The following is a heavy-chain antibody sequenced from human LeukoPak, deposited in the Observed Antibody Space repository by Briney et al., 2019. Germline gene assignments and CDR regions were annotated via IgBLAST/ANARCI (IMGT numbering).Heavy chain of an antibody. CDR1: GFTFSSYA. CDR3: ARDRGYCSGGSCYSLDYYYYGMDV. J-gene: IGHJ6*02. D-gene: IGHD2-15*01. V-gene: IGHV3-30-3*01. Sequence: GGSLRLSCTASGFTFSSYAMHWVRQAPGKGLEWVAVISYDGSNKYYADSVKGRFTISRDNSKNTLYLQMNSLRAEDTAVYYCARDRGYCSGGSCYSLDYYYYGMDVWGQGTTVTVSS. CDR2: ISYDGSNK.